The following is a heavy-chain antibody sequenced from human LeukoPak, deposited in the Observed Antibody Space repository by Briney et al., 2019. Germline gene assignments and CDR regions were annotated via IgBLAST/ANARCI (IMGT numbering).Heavy chain of an antibody. CDR3: ARGWDIVVVPAGAFDI. CDR1: GYTFTGYY. D-gene: IGHD2-2*01. V-gene: IGHV1-2*02. J-gene: IGHJ3*02. Sequence: APVKVSCKASGYTFTGYYMHWVRQAPGQGLEWMGWINPNSGGTNYAQKFQGRVTMTRDTSISTAYMELSRLRSDDTAVYYCARGWDIVVVPAGAFDIWGQGTMVTVSS. CDR2: INPNSGGT.